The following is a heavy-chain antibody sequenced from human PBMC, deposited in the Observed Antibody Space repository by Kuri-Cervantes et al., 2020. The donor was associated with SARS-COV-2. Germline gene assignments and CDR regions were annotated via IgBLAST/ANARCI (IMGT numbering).Heavy chain of an antibody. CDR1: GFTFSSYG. Sequence: GGSLSLSCAASGFTFSSYGMHWVRQAPGKGLEWVAVIWYDGSNKYYADSVKGRFTISRDNSKNTLYLQMNSLRAEDTAVYYCARDGGATAGTYYYYGMDVWGQGTTVTVSS. CDR3: ARDGGATAGTYYYYGMDV. D-gene: IGHD6-13*01. CDR2: IWYDGSNK. J-gene: IGHJ6*02. V-gene: IGHV3-33*01.